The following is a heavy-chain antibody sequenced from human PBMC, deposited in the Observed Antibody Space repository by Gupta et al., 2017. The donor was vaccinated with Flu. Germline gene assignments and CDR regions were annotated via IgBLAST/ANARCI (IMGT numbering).Heavy chain of an antibody. Sequence: QVQLVESGGGVVQPGRSLRLSCAASGFTFSSFGMHWVRQAPGKGLDWVAVISYDGSNTNYADSVKGRFTISRDNSKNTLYLQMNRLGAEDAAVYYCAKDMYYYDSSGHYFEKGIGAFDIRGQGTMVTVSS. J-gene: IGHJ3*02. CDR2: ISYDGSNT. CDR3: AKDMYYYDSSGHYFEKGIGAFDI. V-gene: IGHV3-30*18. D-gene: IGHD3-22*01. CDR1: GFTFSSFG.